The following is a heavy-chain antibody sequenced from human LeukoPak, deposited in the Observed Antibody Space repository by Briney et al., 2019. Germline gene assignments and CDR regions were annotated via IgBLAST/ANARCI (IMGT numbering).Heavy chain of an antibody. CDR1: GFTSSNAW. CDR3: TSGGHYFDP. V-gene: IGHV3-15*01. Sequence: GGSLRLSCTVSGFTSSNAWMSWVRQAPGKGLEWVGRIRSKTNGGTTDYPAPLKDRFTISRDDSKNTLYLQMNSLRTEDSAVYYCTSGGHYFDPWGQGTLVTVSS. J-gene: IGHJ5*02. CDR2: IRSKTNGGTT. D-gene: IGHD1-26*01.